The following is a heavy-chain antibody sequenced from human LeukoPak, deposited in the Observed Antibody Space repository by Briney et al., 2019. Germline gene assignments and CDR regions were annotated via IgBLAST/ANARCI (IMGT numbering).Heavy chain of an antibody. CDR3: ARAAMVRGVDYFDS. J-gene: IGHJ4*02. CDR1: GFTFGSFS. V-gene: IGHV3-23*01. Sequence: PGGSRRPSCAASGFTFGSFSMTWVRQAPGKGLEWASVISGSGGATYYADSVKGRFTISRDNSKNTLYLQMNSLRAEDTAVYYCARAAMVRGVDYFDSWGQGTLVTVSS. D-gene: IGHD3-10*01. CDR2: ISGSGGAT.